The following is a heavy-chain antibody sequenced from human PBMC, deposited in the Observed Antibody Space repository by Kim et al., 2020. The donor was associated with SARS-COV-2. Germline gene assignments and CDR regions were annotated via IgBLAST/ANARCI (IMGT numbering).Heavy chain of an antibody. CDR2: IYYSGST. J-gene: IGHJ4*02. D-gene: IGHD5-18*01. V-gene: IGHV4-59*01. Sequence: SETLSLTCTVSGGSISSYYWSWIRQPPGKGLEWIGYIYYSGSTNYNPSLKSRVTISVDTCKNQFSLKLSSVTAADTAVYYCARSSRYSPFDYWGQGTLVTVSS. CDR1: GGSISSYY. CDR3: ARSSRYSPFDY.